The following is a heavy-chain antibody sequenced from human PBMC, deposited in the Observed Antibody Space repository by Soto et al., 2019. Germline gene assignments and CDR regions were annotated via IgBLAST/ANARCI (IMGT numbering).Heavy chain of an antibody. Sequence: SETLSLTCTVSGGSISSYYWSWIRQPPGKGLEWIGYIYFRGTTNYNPSLKSRVTMSADTSKNQFSLKLNSVTAADTAVYYCARMNYYDTSGDPFDYRGQGMLVTVSS. CDR3: ARMNYYDTSGDPFDY. V-gene: IGHV4-59*01. CDR1: GGSISSYY. D-gene: IGHD3-22*01. CDR2: IYFRGTT. J-gene: IGHJ4*02.